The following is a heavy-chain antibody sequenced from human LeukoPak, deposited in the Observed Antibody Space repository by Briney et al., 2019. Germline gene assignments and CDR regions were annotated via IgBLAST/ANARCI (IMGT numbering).Heavy chain of an antibody. Sequence: GESLRISCKGSGYSFTSYWISWVRQMPGKGLEWMGRLDPSDSYTNYSPSFEGHVTISADKSISTAYLQWSSLKASDISTYYCARHNGAAGDFDYGGQGTLVTVSS. J-gene: IGHJ4*02. D-gene: IGHD6-13*01. CDR3: ARHNGAAGDFDY. V-gene: IGHV5-10-1*01. CDR1: GYSFTSYW. CDR2: LDPSDSYT.